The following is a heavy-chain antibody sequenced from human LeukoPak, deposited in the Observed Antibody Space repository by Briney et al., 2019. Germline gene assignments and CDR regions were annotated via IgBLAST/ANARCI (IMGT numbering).Heavy chain of an antibody. CDR2: IYPGDSDT. V-gene: IGHV5-51*01. CDR3: PRHWSLAYCSGGSCPFDY. D-gene: IGHD2-15*01. CDR1: GYSFTSYW. Sequence: AGESLKIFCKGAGYSFTSYWIGWVRQMRGKGLERMGSIYPGDSDTRYSPSFQGQVTISADKSISTAYLQWSSLKASDTAMYYCPRHWSLAYCSGGSCPFDYWGQGTLVTASS. J-gene: IGHJ4*02.